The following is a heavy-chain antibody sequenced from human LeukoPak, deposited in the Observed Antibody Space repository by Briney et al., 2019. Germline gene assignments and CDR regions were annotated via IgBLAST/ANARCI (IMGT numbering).Heavy chain of an antibody. CDR2: ISTSGAT. V-gene: IGHV4-59*10. Sequence: PSQTLSLTCDVYGDSMSRYYWSWIRQPAGKPLEWIVRISTSGATNYNPSLNSRVIMSVDTSKNQFSLRLRSLTAADTAVYYCARSYDTSGYSVGFDFWGQGALVTVSS. CDR1: GDSMSRYY. D-gene: IGHD3-22*01. J-gene: IGHJ4*02. CDR3: ARSYDTSGYSVGFDF.